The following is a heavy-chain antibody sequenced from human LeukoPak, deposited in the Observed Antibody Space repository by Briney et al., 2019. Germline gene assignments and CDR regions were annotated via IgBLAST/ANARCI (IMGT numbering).Heavy chain of an antibody. Sequence: SETLSLTCTVSGGSISSYYWSWIRQPPGKGLEWIGYIYYSGSTNYNPSLKSRVTISVDTSKNQFSLKLSSVTAADTAVYYCARQGYGPGSYNDYWGQGTLVTVSS. CDR2: IYYSGST. CDR1: GGSISSYY. CDR3: ARQGYGPGSYNDY. J-gene: IGHJ4*02. V-gene: IGHV4-59*01. D-gene: IGHD3-10*01.